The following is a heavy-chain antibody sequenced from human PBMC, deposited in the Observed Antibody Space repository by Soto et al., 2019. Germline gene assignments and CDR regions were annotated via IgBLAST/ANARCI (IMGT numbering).Heavy chain of an antibody. J-gene: IGHJ5*02. CDR3: AREADILNWFDP. CDR1: GFTFSSYS. D-gene: IGHD3-9*01. Sequence: PGGSLILSCAASGFTFSSYSMNWVRQAPGKGLERVSSISSSSSIIYYADSVKGRFTISRDNAKNSLYLQMNSLRAEFTAVYYCAREADILNWFDPWGQGTLVTVS. V-gene: IGHV3-48*01. CDR2: ISSSSSII.